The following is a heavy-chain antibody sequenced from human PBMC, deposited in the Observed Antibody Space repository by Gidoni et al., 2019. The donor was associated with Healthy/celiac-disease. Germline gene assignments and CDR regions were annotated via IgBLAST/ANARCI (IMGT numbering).Heavy chain of an antibody. CDR3: ARGGIAVGVDI. D-gene: IGHD6-19*01. V-gene: IGHV1-3*01. CDR1: GSTFTSYA. CDR2: INAGNGKT. J-gene: IGHJ3*02. Sequence: QVPLVQSGAEVKKPGASVKASCKASGSTFTSYAMHWVPQAPGQRREWKGWINAGNGKTKCSQEFQGRVTITRDTSASTAYMELSSLRSEYTAVYYWARGGIAVGVDIWGQGTMVTVSS.